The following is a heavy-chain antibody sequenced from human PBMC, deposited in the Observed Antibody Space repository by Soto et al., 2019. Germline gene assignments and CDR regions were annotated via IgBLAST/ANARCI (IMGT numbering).Heavy chain of an antibody. V-gene: IGHV3-23*01. Sequence: EVQLLESGGGLVQPGGSLRLSCAASGFTFSSYAMSWVRQAPGQGLEWVSAISGSGGSTYYADSVKGRFTISRDNSKNTLYLQMNSLRAEETAVYYCAKDKDYYYDSSCYYYGLLFDYWGQGTLVTVSS. J-gene: IGHJ4*02. CDR1: GFTFSSYA. CDR3: AKDKDYYYDSSCYYYGLLFDY. CDR2: ISGSGGST. D-gene: IGHD3-22*01.